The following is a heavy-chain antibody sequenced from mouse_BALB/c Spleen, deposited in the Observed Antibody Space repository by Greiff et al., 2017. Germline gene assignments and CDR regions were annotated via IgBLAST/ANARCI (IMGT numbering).Heavy chain of an antibody. J-gene: IGHJ3*01. CDR2: ISDGGSYT. D-gene: IGHD2-10*02. Sequence: DVMLVESGGGLVKPGGSLKLSCAASGFTFRDYYMSWVRQTPEKRLEWVATISDGGSYTYYPDSVKGRFTISRDNAKNNLYLQMSSLKSEDTAMYYYARGSMVTPAWFAYWGQGTLVTVSA. V-gene: IGHV5-4*02. CDR3: ARGSMVTPAWFAY. CDR1: GFTFRDYY.